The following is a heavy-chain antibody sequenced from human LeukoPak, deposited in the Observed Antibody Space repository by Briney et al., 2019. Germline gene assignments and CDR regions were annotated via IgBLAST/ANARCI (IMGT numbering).Heavy chain of an antibody. CDR3: AKGSSGGWPYYFDH. V-gene: IGHV3-23*01. Sequence: GGSLRLSCAASAFTFSTYTMGWVRQVPGKGLEWFSAISNTGDSTYYADSVKGRFTISRDNSKNTLYLQMNSLTAEDTALYYCAKGSSGGWPYYFDHWGQGTLVTVSS. CDR2: ISNTGDST. J-gene: IGHJ4*01. CDR1: AFTFSTYT. D-gene: IGHD2-15*01.